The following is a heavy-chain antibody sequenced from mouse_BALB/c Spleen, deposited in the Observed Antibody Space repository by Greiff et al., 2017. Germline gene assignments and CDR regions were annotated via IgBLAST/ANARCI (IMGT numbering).Heavy chain of an antibody. CDR3: ARRGDYGYAMDY. Sequence: VQLQQSGAELVMPGASVKMSCKASGYTFTDYWMHWVKQRPGQGLEWIGAIDTSDSYTSYNQKFKGKATLTVDESSSTAYMQLSSLTSEDSAVYYCARRGDYGYAMDYWGQGTSVTVSS. CDR2: IDTSDSYT. D-gene: IGHD2-4*01. V-gene: IGHV1-69*01. CDR1: GYTFTDYW. J-gene: IGHJ4*01.